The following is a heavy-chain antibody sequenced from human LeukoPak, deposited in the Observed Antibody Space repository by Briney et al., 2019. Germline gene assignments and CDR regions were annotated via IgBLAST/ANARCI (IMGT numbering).Heavy chain of an antibody. CDR2: INPNSGGT. CDR3: ARDTKLRYFDWLFIDC. V-gene: IGHV1-2*02. CDR1: GYTFTGYY. D-gene: IGHD3-9*01. J-gene: IGHJ4*02. Sequence: ASVKVSCKASGYTFTGYYMHWVRQAPGQGLEWMGWINPNSGGTNYAQKFQGRVTMTRDTSISTAYMELSRLRSDDTAVYYCARDTKLRYFDWLFIDCWGQGTLVTVSS.